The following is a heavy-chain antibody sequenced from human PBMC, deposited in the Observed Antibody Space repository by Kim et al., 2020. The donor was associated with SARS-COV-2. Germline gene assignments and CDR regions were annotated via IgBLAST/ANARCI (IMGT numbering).Heavy chain of an antibody. V-gene: IGHV5-51*01. CDR2: IYPGDSKT. J-gene: IGHJ4*02. CDR1: GYSFTTYW. Sequence: GESLKISCQGSGYSFTTYWIAWVRQMPGRGLEWMGIIYPGDSKTKYSPSFQGQVTISADKSISTAYLQWSSLKASDTAMYYCARQIGLGVVSPYFDYWGQGARVTVSS. CDR3: ARQIGLGVVSPYFDY. D-gene: IGHD3-3*01.